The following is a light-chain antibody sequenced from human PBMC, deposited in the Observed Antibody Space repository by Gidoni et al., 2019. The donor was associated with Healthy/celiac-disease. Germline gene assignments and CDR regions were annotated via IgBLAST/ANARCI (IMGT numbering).Light chain of an antibody. CDR3: QRRSNWPRT. CDR2: DAS. J-gene: IGKJ3*01. Sequence: EIVLTQSPATLSLSPGERATLSCRASQSVSSYLAWYQQKPGQAPRLLIYDASNRATGTPARFSGSGSGTDFTLTISSLEPEDFAVYYCQRRSNWPRTFGPGTKVDIK. V-gene: IGKV3-11*01. CDR1: QSVSSY.